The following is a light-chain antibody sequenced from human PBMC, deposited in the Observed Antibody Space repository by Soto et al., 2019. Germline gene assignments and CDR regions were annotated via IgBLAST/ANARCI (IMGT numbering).Light chain of an antibody. J-gene: IGKJ4*01. CDR3: QQYDSSPA. CDR2: GAS. CDR1: QSVSTNY. V-gene: IGKV3-20*01. Sequence: EIVLTQSPGTLSLSPGERATLSCRASQSVSTNYLAWYQQKPGLAPRLLIYGASSRATGIPDRFSGSGSVTDFTLTINRLEPEDFAVYDCQQYDSSPAFGGGTKVEIK.